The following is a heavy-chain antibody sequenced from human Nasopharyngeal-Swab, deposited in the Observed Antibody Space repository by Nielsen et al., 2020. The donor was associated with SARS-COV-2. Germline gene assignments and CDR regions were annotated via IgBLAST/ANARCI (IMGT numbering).Heavy chain of an antibody. V-gene: IGHV4-59*01. CDR1: GGSISSYY. CDR2: IYYSGST. Sequence: SETLSLTCTVSGGSISSYYWSWIRQPPGKGLEWIGYIYYSGSTNYNPSLKSRVTIPVDPSKNQFSLKLSSVTAADTAVYYCARAYRYSNYRWFDPWGQGTLVTVSS. D-gene: IGHD4-11*01. J-gene: IGHJ5*02. CDR3: ARAYRYSNYRWFDP.